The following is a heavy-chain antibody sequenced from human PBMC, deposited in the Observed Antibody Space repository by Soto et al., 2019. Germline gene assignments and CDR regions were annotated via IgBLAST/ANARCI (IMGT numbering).Heavy chain of an antibody. J-gene: IGHJ6*03. Sequence: SETLSLTCAVYGGSFSGYYWSWIRQPPGKGLEWIGEINHSGSTNYNPSLKSRVTISVDTSKNQFSLKLSSVTAADTAVYYCARAVTISSYYYYMDVWGKGTTVTVSS. CDR3: ARAVTISSYYYYMDV. V-gene: IGHV4-34*01. CDR2: INHSGST. CDR1: GGSFSGYY. D-gene: IGHD3-3*02.